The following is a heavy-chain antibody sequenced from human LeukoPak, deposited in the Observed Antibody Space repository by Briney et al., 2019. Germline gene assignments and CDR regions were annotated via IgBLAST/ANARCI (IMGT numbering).Heavy chain of an antibody. CDR1: GGSISSSNW. J-gene: IGHJ2*01. CDR3: AREAWDSRGYPPPRSGWYFDL. Sequence: PSETLSLTCAGFGGSISSSNWWSWVRQPPGKGLEWIAEIHHNGNINYNPSLKSRVTISIHKSNNQFSLKLNSVTAADTAVYYCAREAWDSRGYPPPRSGWYFDLWGRGTLVTVSS. V-gene: IGHV4-4*02. D-gene: IGHD3-22*01. CDR2: IHHNGNI.